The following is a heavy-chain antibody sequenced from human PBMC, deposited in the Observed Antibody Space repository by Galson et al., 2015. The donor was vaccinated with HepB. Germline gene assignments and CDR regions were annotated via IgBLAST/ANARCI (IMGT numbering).Heavy chain of an antibody. CDR3: ARDAGITPAGYFQH. CDR2: ISYDGSNK. CDR1: GFTFSSYA. Sequence: SLRLSCAASGFTFSSYAMHWVRQAPGKGLEWVAVISYDGSNKYYADSVKGRFTISRDNSKNTLYLQMNSLRAEDTAVYYCARDAGITPAGYFQHWGQGTLVTVSS. V-gene: IGHV3-30-3*01. D-gene: IGHD3-10*01. J-gene: IGHJ1*01.